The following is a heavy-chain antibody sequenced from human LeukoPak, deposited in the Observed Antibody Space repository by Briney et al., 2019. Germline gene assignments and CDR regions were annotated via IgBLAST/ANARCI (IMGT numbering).Heavy chain of an antibody. CDR3: ARARKYFDWLLVTPNDAFDI. CDR1: GFTFSSYW. J-gene: IGHJ3*02. D-gene: IGHD3-9*01. V-gene: IGHV3-74*01. Sequence: GGSLRLSCAASGFTFSSYWMHWVRQAPGKGLVWVSRINSDGSSTSYADSVKGRFTISRDNAKNTLYLQMNSLRAEDTAVYYCARARKYFDWLLVTPNDAFDIWGQGTMVTVSS. CDR2: INSDGSST.